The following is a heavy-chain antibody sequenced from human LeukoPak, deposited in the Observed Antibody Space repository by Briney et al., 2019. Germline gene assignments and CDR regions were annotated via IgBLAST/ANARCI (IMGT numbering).Heavy chain of an antibody. CDR3: ARSRRTMSQYDFWSGYDAFDI. J-gene: IGHJ3*02. V-gene: IGHV5-51*01. Sequence: GESLKISCKGSGYSFTSYWIGWVRQMPGKGLEWMGIIYPGDSSPSFQGQVTISADKSISTAYLQWSSLKASDTAMYYCARSRRTMSQYDFWSGYDAFDIWGQGTMVTVSS. D-gene: IGHD3-3*01. CDR2: IYPGDS. CDR1: GYSFTSYW.